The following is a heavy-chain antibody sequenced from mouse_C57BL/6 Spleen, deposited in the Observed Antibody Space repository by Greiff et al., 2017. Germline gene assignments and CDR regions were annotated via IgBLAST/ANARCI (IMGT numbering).Heavy chain of an antibody. J-gene: IGHJ4*01. CDR1: GYTFTGYW. CDR2: ILPGSGST. CDR3: AREGRGIYYGKGEAMDY. D-gene: IGHD2-1*01. V-gene: IGHV1-9*01. Sequence: QVQLQQSGAELMKPGASVKLSCKATGYTFTGYWIEWVKQRPGHGLEWIGEILPGSGSTNYNEKFKGKATFTADTSSNTAYMQLSSLTTEDSAIYYGAREGRGIYYGKGEAMDYWGQGTSVTVSS.